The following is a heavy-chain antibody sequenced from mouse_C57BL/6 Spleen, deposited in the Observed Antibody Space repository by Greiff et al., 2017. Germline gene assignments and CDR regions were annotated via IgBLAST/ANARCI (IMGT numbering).Heavy chain of an antibody. CDR1: GYTFTSYG. CDR3: ARGIYDYDGWASFAY. V-gene: IGHV1-81*01. D-gene: IGHD2-4*01. J-gene: IGHJ3*01. CDR2: IYPRSGNT. Sequence: QVQLQQSGAELARPGASVKLSCKASGYTFTSYGISWVKQRTGQGLEWIGEIYPRSGNTYYNEKFKGKATLTADKSSSTAYMELRSLTSEDSAVYFCARGIYDYDGWASFAYWGQGTLVTVSA.